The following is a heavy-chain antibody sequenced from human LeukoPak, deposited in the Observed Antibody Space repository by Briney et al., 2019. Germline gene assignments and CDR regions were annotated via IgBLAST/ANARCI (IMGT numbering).Heavy chain of an antibody. V-gene: IGHV3-11*01. CDR1: GFTFSDYY. CDR3: ARESSSWYYAFDI. CDR2: ISSSESTV. J-gene: IGHJ3*02. D-gene: IGHD6-13*01. Sequence: GGSLRLSCAASGFTFSDYYMSWIRQAPGKGLEWISYISSSESTVYYADSVKGRFTISRDNAKNSLYLRMNSLRAEDTAVYYCARESSSWYYAFDIWGQGTMVTVSS.